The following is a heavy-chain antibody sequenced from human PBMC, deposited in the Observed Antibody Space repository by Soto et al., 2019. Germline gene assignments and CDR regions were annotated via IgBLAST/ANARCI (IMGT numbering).Heavy chain of an antibody. CDR1: GDYISSYY. J-gene: IGHJ4*02. CDR2: IYYSGNT. Sequence: PSETLSLTCTVSGDYISSYYWSWIRQPPGKGLEWIAYIYYSGNTNYNPSLKSRVTISVDTSRTQFSLNLSSVTAADTAVYYCARGSYYYDSSGYYHYWGKGSLVPVAS. CDR3: ARGSYYYDSSGYYHY. D-gene: IGHD3-22*01. V-gene: IGHV4-59*01.